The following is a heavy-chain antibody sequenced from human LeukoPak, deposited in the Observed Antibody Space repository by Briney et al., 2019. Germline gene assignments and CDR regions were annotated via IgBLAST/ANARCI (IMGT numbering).Heavy chain of an antibody. CDR3: ATRSGDFWSGFVD. CDR2: FDPEEAKT. Sequence: ASIKVSCKVSGHRLSEVSMQWVRQAPGKGLECWGGFDPEEAKTVYAQKFQGRVTMTEDSSTDTAYLELTSLRSDDTAVYYCATRSGDFWSGFVDWGQGTLVTVSS. J-gene: IGHJ1*01. CDR1: GHRLSEVS. V-gene: IGHV1-24*01. D-gene: IGHD3-3*01.